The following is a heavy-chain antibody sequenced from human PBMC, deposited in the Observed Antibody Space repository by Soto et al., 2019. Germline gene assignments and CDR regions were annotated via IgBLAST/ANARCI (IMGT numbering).Heavy chain of an antibody. V-gene: IGHV3-74*01. J-gene: IGHJ4*02. D-gene: IGHD2-21*01. Sequence: EVQLVESGGGLFQPEGSLRLSCEASGFTFSNYWMHWVRQAPGKGLVWVSRINNDGSDPIYADSVKGRFTISRDNAKNTVYLQMNSLRAKDTAVYYCERGYPNYSSFAYWGQGSLVTVSS. CDR3: ERGYPNYSSFAY. CDR2: INNDGSDP. CDR1: GFTFSNYW.